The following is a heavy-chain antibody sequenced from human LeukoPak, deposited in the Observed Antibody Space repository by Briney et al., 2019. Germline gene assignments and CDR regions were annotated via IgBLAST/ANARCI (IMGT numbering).Heavy chain of an antibody. J-gene: IGHJ4*02. Sequence: SETLSLTCTVSGGSISRYYWSWIRQPPGKGLEGIGYIYYSGSTNYNPSLKSRVTISVDTSKNQFSLKLSSVTAADTAVYYCARVFYDSSGYQVDYWGQGTLVTVSS. CDR2: IYYSGST. V-gene: IGHV4-59*01. CDR3: ARVFYDSSGYQVDY. D-gene: IGHD3-22*01. CDR1: GGSISRYY.